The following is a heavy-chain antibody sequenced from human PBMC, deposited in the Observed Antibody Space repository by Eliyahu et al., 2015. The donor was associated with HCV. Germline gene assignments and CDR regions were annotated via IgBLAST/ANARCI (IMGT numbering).Heavy chain of an antibody. V-gene: IGHV3-30*18. CDR2: ISYEGSIK. CDR3: AKKARLLGFGDFRDPFHY. Sequence: QVQLVASGGGVVQPGRSLRLSCAASGFXFNNYGMHWVRQAPGKGLEWVAFISYEGSIKYYADSVKGRFTISRDNSKDTLYLQMNSLRPDDTAVYYCAKKARLLGFGDFRDPFHYWGQGTLVTVSS. D-gene: IGHD3-10*01. J-gene: IGHJ4*02. CDR1: GFXFNNYG.